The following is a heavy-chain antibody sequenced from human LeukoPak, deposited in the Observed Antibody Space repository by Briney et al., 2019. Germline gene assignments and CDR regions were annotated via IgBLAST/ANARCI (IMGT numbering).Heavy chain of an antibody. CDR1: GGSISDYY. V-gene: IGHV4-4*07. J-gene: IGHJ4*02. CDR3: ARITATAMVNAFDY. D-gene: IGHD5-18*01. Sequence: PSETLSLTCTVSGGSISDYYWSWIRQPAGKGLEYLGRIYSSGSTDYNPSLKSRVTMSVDTSKNQISLKVKSVTAADTAVYYCARITATAMVNAFDYWGQGMLVTVSP. CDR2: IYSSGST.